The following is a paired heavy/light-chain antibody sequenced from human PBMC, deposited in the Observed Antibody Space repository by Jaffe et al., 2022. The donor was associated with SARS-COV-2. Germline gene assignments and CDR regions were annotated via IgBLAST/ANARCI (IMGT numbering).Heavy chain of an antibody. V-gene: IGHV1-69*01. Sequence: QVQLVQSGAEVKKPGSSVKVSCKASGGTFSSYAISWVRQAPGQGLEWMGGIIPIFGTANYAQKFQGRVTITADESTSTAYMELSSLRSEDTAVYYCARGWDYYGSGSYYNYYYYYMDVWGKGTTVTVSS. D-gene: IGHD3-10*01. CDR1: GGTFSSYA. J-gene: IGHJ6*03. CDR2: IIPIFGTA. CDR3: ARGWDYYGSGSYYNYYYYYMDV.
Light chain of an antibody. CDR1: QSVSSSY. J-gene: IGKJ2*01. CDR3: QQYGSSPT. V-gene: IGKV3-20*01. CDR2: GAS. Sequence: EIVLTQSPGTLSLSPGERATLSCRASQSVSSSYLAWYQQKPGQAPRLLIYGASSRATGIPDRFSGSGSGTDFTLTISRLEPEDFAVYYCQQYGSSPTFGQGTKLEIK.